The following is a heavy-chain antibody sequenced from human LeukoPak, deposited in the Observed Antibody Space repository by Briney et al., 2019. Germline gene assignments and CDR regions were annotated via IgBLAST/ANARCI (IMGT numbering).Heavy chain of an antibody. D-gene: IGHD6-13*01. CDR2: IKWNSAST. V-gene: IGHV3-9*01. CDR3: VKDRNIAAAGKYGMDV. Sequence: GRSLRLSCAASGFTFDDYAMHWVRQVPGEGLEWVAGIKWNSASTGYADSVKGRFTISRDNAKNSLYLQMNSLRPEDTALYYCVKDRNIAAAGKYGMDVWGRGTSVTVSS. J-gene: IGHJ6*02. CDR1: GFTFDDYA.